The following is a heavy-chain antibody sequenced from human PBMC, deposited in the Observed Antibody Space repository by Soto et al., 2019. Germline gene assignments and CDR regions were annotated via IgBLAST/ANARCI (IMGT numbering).Heavy chain of an antibody. J-gene: IGHJ4*02. D-gene: IGHD5-12*01. CDR2: IYYSGST. V-gene: IGHV4-30-4*01. Sequence: QVQLQESGPGLVKPSQTLSLTCTVSGGSISSGDYYWGWIRQPPGKGLEWIGYIYYSGSTYYNPSLKSRVTISVDTSKNQFSLKLSSVTAADTAVYYCARQGYSGYDVWESDYWGQGTLVTVSS. CDR1: GGSISSGDYY. CDR3: ARQGYSGYDVWESDY.